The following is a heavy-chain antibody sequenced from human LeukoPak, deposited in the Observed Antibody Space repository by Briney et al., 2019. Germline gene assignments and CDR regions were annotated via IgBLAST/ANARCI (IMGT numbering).Heavy chain of an antibody. Sequence: PGGSLRLSCAASGFTFDDYAMHWVRQAPGKGLEWVSGISWNSGSIGYADSVKGRFTISRDNAKNSLYLQMNSLRAEDTAVYYCARVVRGQYGDYDWFDPWGQGTLVTVSS. J-gene: IGHJ5*02. CDR2: ISWNSGSI. V-gene: IGHV3-9*01. D-gene: IGHD4-17*01. CDR3: ARVVRGQYGDYDWFDP. CDR1: GFTFDDYA.